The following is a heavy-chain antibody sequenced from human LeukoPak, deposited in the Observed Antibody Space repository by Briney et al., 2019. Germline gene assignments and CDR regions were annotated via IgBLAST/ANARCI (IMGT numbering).Heavy chain of an antibody. CDR2: ISPIFGTA. D-gene: IGHD4-17*01. CDR3: AREGLPGDYSVFDY. V-gene: IGHV1-69*05. Sequence: SVKVSCKASGGTFSIYAISWVRQAPGQGLEWMGRISPIFGTANYAQKFQGRVTITTDESTSTAYMELSSLRSEDTAVYYCAREGLPGDYSVFDYWGQGTLVTVSS. CDR1: GGTFSIYA. J-gene: IGHJ4*02.